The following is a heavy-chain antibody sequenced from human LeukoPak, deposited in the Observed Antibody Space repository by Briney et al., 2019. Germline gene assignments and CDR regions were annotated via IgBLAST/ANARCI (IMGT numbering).Heavy chain of an antibody. Sequence: GGSLRLSCAASGFTFSSYGMHWVRQAPGKGLEWVAVISYDGSNKYYADSVKGRFTISRDNSKNTLYLQMNGLRAEDTAVYYCAKASELWDYSYGYYFDYWGQGTLVTVSS. V-gene: IGHV3-30*18. D-gene: IGHD5-18*01. J-gene: IGHJ4*02. CDR1: GFTFSSYG. CDR3: AKASELWDYSYGYYFDY. CDR2: ISYDGSNK.